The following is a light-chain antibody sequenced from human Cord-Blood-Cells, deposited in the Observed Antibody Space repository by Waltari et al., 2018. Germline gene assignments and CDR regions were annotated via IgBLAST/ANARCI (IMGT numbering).Light chain of an antibody. V-gene: IGLV2-14*01. CDR1: SSDVGGYNY. Sequence: QSALTQPASVSGSPGQSITISCTGTSSDVGGYNYVSWYQQNPGKAPKLMIYDVSNRPSGVSNLVSGSKSGNTASLTISVLQAEDEADYYCSSYTSSSTYVVFGGGTKLTVL. CDR3: SSYTSSSTYVV. J-gene: IGLJ2*01. CDR2: DVS.